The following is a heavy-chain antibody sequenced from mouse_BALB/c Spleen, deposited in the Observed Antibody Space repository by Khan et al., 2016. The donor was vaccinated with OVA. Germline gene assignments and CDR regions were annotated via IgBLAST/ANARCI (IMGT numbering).Heavy chain of an antibody. V-gene: IGHV5-4*02. CDR2: ISDGGSYT. CDR3: ARGENWSFDY. J-gene: IGHJ2*01. D-gene: IGHD4-1*01. Sequence: EVELVESGGGLVKPGGSLKLSCAASGFTFSDYYMYWVRQTPEKRLVWVATISDGGSYTYYPDSVKGRFTISRDNAKNNLYLQMSSLKSEDTAMYCCARGENWSFDYWGQGTTLTVSS. CDR1: GFTFSDYY.